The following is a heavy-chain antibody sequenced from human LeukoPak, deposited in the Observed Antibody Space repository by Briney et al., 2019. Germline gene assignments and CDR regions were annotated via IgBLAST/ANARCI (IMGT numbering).Heavy chain of an antibody. J-gene: IGHJ6*02. CDR1: GYTFTSYG. V-gene: IGHV1-18*01. CDR2: ISGYNGNT. Sequence: ASVQVSCKAYGYTFTSYGISLVRQAPGQGLEWMGWISGYNGNTNYAQKLQGRVTLTTDTSTSTAYMELWSLRSDDTAVYYCARDPSIAAAGLYNYYGMDVWGQGTTVTVSS. CDR3: ARDPSIAAAGLYNYYGMDV. D-gene: IGHD6-13*01.